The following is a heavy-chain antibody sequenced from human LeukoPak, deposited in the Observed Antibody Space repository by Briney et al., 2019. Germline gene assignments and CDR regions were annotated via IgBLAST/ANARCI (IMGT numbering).Heavy chain of an antibody. CDR3: ARSDDYGDYVYLGRPLDY. CDR1: GFTFSSYA. Sequence: GGSLRLSCAASGFTFSSYAMHWVRQAPGKGLEWVAVISYDGSNKYYADSVKGRFTISRDNSKNTPYLQMNSLRAEDTAVYYCARSDDYGDYVYLGRPLDYWGQGTLVTVSS. D-gene: IGHD4-17*01. J-gene: IGHJ4*02. V-gene: IGHV3-30*04. CDR2: ISYDGSNK.